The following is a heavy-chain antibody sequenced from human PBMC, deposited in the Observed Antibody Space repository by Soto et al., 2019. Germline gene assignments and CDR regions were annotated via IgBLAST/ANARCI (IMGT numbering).Heavy chain of an antibody. D-gene: IGHD6-19*01. CDR1: GFTFSSYA. CDR3: AKVGANIAVTAPFDY. Sequence: HPGGSLRLSCAASGFTFSSYALHWVRQAPGKGLEWVAVISYDGSNKYYADSVKGRFTISRDNSKNTLYLQMNSLRAEDTAVYYCAKVGANIAVTAPFDYWGQGTQVTVSS. CDR2: ISYDGSNK. V-gene: IGHV3-30-3*01. J-gene: IGHJ4*02.